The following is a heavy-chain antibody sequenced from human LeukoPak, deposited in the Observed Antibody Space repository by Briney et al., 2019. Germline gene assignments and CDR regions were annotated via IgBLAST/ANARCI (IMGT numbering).Heavy chain of an antibody. CDR1: GGSISSTDYY. Sequence: PSETLSLTRTVSGGSISSTDYYWSWIRQPPGKGLEWIGEINHSGSTNYNPSLKSRVTISVDTSKNQFSLKLSSVTAAVTAVYYCARGTNVLRYFDWSPPARNYYYGMDVWGQGTTVTVSS. D-gene: IGHD3-9*01. V-gene: IGHV4-39*07. J-gene: IGHJ6*02. CDR2: INHSGST. CDR3: ARGTNVLRYFDWSPPARNYYYGMDV.